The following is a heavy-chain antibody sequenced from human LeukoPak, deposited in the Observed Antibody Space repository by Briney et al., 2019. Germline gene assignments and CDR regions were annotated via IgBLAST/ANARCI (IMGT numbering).Heavy chain of an antibody. Sequence: SETLSLTCTVSGGPLIGHYWSWIRQPPGERLGWIGYVSYTGRTKYNPSLQSRVTISIDTSKSQFSLKLTSVTSADTAVYSCARLLDNDISGDPDTFDVWGQGTTVIVSS. J-gene: IGHJ3*01. CDR2: VSYTGRT. CDR1: GGPLIGHY. CDR3: ARLLDNDISGDPDTFDV. V-gene: IGHV4-59*11. D-gene: IGHD3-22*01.